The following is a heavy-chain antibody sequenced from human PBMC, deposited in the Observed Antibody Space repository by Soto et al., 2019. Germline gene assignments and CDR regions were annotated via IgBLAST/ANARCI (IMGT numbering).Heavy chain of an antibody. Sequence: PSETLSLTCTVSGGSISSGGYYWSWIRQHPGKGLEWIGYIYYSGSTYYNPSLKSRVTISVDTSKNQFSLKLSSVTAADTAVYYCATSGYSSSWGLSDYYGMDVWGQGTTVTVS. CDR1: GGSISSGGYY. D-gene: IGHD6-13*01. CDR3: ATSGYSSSWGLSDYYGMDV. V-gene: IGHV4-31*03. CDR2: IYYSGST. J-gene: IGHJ6*02.